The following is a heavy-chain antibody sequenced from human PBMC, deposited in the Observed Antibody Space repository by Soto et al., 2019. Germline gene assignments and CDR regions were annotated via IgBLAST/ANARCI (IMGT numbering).Heavy chain of an antibody. Sequence: QVQLVESGGGVVQPGRSLRLSCAASGFTFSSYAMHWVRQAPGKGLEWVAVTSYDGSNKYYADSVKGRFTISRDNSKNTLYLQMNSLRAEDTAVYYCARARFQYYFDSRGGGSEMDYWGQGTLVTVSS. J-gene: IGHJ4*02. CDR2: TSYDGSNK. D-gene: IGHD3-22*01. CDR3: ARARFQYYFDSRGGGSEMDY. V-gene: IGHV3-30-3*01. CDR1: GFTFSSYA.